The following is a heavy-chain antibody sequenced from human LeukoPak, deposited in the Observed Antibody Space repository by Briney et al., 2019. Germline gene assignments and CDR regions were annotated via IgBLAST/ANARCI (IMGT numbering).Heavy chain of an antibody. V-gene: IGHV3-7*04. J-gene: IGHJ4*02. CDR2: IKEDGSKI. CDR1: GFTFGTYW. CDR3: ARESTVAGTIFDF. Sequence: RGSLRLSCAASGFTFGTYWMSWVGQAPGKGLESVANIKEDGSKIYYVDSVRGRFTISRDNAKNSLYLQMDSLRAEDTAVYYCARESTVAGTIFDFWGQGTLVTVSS. D-gene: IGHD6-19*01.